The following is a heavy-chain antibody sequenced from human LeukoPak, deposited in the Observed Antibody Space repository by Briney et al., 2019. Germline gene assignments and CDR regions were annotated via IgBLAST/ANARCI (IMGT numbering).Heavy chain of an antibody. CDR1: GGSISSSSYY. Sequence: SETLSLTCTVSGGSISSSSYYWGWIRQPPGKGLEWIGSIYYSGSTYYNPSLKSRVTISVDTSKNQFSLKLSSVTAADTAVYYCATVGVATTPYYYMDVWGKGTTVTISS. J-gene: IGHJ6*03. D-gene: IGHD5-12*01. CDR3: ATVGVATTPYYYMDV. V-gene: IGHV4-39*01. CDR2: IYYSGST.